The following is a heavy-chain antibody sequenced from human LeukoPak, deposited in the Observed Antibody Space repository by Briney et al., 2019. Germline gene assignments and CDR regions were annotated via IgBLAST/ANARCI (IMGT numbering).Heavy chain of an antibody. CDR3: ARCIAAAGTMGYMDV. V-gene: IGHV1-2*02. D-gene: IGHD6-13*01. CDR1: GYTFTGYY. Sequence: ASVKVSCKASGYTFTGYYMRWVRQAPGQGLEWMGGINPNSGGTNYAQKFQGRVTMTRDTSISTAYMELSRLRSDDTAVYYCARCIAAAGTMGYMDVWGKGTTVTVSS. CDR2: INPNSGGT. J-gene: IGHJ6*03.